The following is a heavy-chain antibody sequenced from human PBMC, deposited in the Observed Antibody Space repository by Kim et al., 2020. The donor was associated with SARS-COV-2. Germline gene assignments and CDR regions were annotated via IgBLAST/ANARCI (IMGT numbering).Heavy chain of an antibody. Sequence: GGSLRLSCAASGFTFSSYAMHWVRQAPGKGLEWVAVISYDGSNKYYADSVKGRFTISRDNSKNTLYLQMNSLRAEDTAVYYCARDGHYYDSSGYYYRPHYHYHGMGVGGRETTVTVPS. V-gene: IGHV3-30*04. J-gene: IGHJ6*01. CDR2: ISYDGSNK. D-gene: IGHD3-22*01. CDR1: GFTFSSYA. CDR3: ARDGHYYDSSGYYYRPHYHYHGMGV.